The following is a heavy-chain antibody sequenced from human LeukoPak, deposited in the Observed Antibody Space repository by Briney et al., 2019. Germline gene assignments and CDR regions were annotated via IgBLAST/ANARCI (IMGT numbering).Heavy chain of an antibody. CDR1: GYTFTSYY. CDR2: INPSGGST. V-gene: IGHV1-46*01. CDR3: ARAPNYYDSSGLVDY. D-gene: IGHD3-22*01. J-gene: IGHJ4*02. Sequence: ASVKVSCKASGYTFTSYYMHWVRQAPGQGLEWMGIINPSGGSTSYAQKFQGRVTMTRDMSTSTVYMELSSLRSEDTAVYYCARAPNYYDSSGLVDYWGQGTLVTVSS.